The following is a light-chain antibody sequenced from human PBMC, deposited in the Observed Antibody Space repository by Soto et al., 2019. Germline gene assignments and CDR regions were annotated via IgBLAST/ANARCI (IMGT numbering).Light chain of an antibody. V-gene: IGKV1D-12*01. CDR3: QQTNSFPLT. Sequence: DIQMTQSPSSVSASVGDGVTITCRASQGISTSLGWYQQKPGKAPKLLIYAASSLQSGVPSRFRGTGSGTDFTLTISSLQPEDFATYYCQQTNSFPLTFGGGTKVDIK. CDR2: AAS. J-gene: IGKJ4*01. CDR1: QGISTS.